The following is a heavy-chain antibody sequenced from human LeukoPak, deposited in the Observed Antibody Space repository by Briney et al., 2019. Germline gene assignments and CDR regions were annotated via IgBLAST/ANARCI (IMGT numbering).Heavy chain of an antibody. CDR1: GYTVTDYY. J-gene: IGHJ6*03. D-gene: IGHD2-8*01. CDR3: ARGPNHYYSMDV. Sequence: GASVKVSYKASGYTVTDYYMHWVRQAPGHGLEWMGWMNPNSGGTNYAQKFQGRVTMTRDTSISTAYMELNRLTSDDRAVYFCARGPNHYYSMDVWGKGTTVTVSS. CDR2: MNPNSGGT. V-gene: IGHV1-2*02.